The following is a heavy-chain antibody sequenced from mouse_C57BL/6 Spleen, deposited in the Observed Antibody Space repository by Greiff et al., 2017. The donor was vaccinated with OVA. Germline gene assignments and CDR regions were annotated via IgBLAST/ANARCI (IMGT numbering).Heavy chain of an antibody. Sequence: EVQLVESGGGLVKPGGSLKLSCAASGFTFSDYGMHWVRQAPEKGLEWVAYISSGSSTIYYADTVKGRFTISRDNAKNTLFLQMTSLRSEDTAMYYCARGGDGYYGWYFDVWGTGTTVTVSS. J-gene: IGHJ1*03. CDR1: GFTFSDYG. CDR3: ARGGDGYYGWYFDV. V-gene: IGHV5-17*01. CDR2: ISSGSSTI. D-gene: IGHD2-3*01.